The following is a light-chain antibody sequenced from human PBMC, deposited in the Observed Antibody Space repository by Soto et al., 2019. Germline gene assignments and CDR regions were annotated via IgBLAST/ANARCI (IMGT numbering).Light chain of an antibody. CDR1: QSVRSY. CDR2: DAS. CDR3: QQRSNWPPRT. J-gene: IGKJ3*01. Sequence: EIVLTQSPATLSLSPGERATLSCRASQSVRSYLAWYQQKPGKAPRLLIYDASNRATGIPARFSGSGSGTDFTLTISSLEPEDLAVYYCQQRSNWPPRTFGPGTKVDIK. V-gene: IGKV3-11*01.